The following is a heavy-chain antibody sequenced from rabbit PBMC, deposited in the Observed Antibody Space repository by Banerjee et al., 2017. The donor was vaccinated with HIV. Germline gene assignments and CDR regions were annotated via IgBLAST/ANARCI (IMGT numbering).Heavy chain of an antibody. V-gene: IGHV1S7*01. Sequence: QLKETGGGLVQPGGSLTLSCKASGFIFSDNYAMSWVRQAPGKGLEWIGTIYAGDGITYYASWVNGRFTISSDNAQNTVDLQMNSLTAADTATYFCARDLADVIGWNFNLWGPGTLVTVS. CDR1: GFIFSDNY. J-gene: IGHJ4*01. CDR3: ARDLADVIGWNFNL. D-gene: IGHD1-1*01. CDR2: IYAGDGIT.